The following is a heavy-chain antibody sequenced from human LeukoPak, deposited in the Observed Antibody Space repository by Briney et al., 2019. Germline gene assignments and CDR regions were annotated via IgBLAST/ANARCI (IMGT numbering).Heavy chain of an antibody. CDR1: GFTFSSSW. CDR2: IKPDGSEG. J-gene: IGHJ4*01. Sequence: GGSLRLSCAASGFTFSSSWMTWVRQAPGKGLEWVATIKPDGSEGSYVDSVNGRFTISRDNAKNSLFLRMISLRAEDMAVYYCARSRPGDYWGQGTLVTVAS. V-gene: IGHV3-7*04. D-gene: IGHD6-13*01. CDR3: ARSRPGDY.